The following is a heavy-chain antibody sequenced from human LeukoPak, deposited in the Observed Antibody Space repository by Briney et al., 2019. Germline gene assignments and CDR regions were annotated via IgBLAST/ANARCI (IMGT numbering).Heavy chain of an antibody. Sequence: GGSLRLSCAASGFPFSSYGMHWVRQAPGKGLEWVAFIGTDGSNKYYADSVKGRFTISRDNSKNTLFLQMNSLRAEDTAVYYCARDSKHLLVFGELLGEGFDYWGQGTLVTVSS. CDR2: IGTDGSNK. D-gene: IGHD3-10*02. V-gene: IGHV3-30*02. J-gene: IGHJ4*02. CDR1: GFPFSSYG. CDR3: ARDSKHLLVFGELLGEGFDY.